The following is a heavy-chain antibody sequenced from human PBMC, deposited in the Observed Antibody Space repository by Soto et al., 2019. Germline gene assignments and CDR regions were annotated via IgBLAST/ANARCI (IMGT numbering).Heavy chain of an antibody. J-gene: IGHJ4*02. CDR3: AGPYCSGGSCYYVIGY. D-gene: IGHD2-15*01. V-gene: IGHV5-51*01. CDR2: IYPGDSDT. CDR1: GYRFTSYW. Sequence: PGESLKISCKGSGYRFTSYWIGWVRQMPGKGLEWMGIIYPGDSDTRYSPSFQGQVTISADKSISTAYLQWSSLKASDTAMYYCAGPYCSGGSCYYVIGYWRQGTLVTVSS.